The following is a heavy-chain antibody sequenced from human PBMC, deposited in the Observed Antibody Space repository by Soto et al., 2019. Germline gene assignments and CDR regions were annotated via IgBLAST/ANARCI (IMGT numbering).Heavy chain of an antibody. CDR2: IKQDGSEK. J-gene: IGHJ5*02. D-gene: IGHD3-10*01. Sequence: GGSLRLSCAASGFTFSSYWISWVRQAPGKGLEWVANIKQDGSEKYYVDSVKGRFTISRDNAKNSLYLQMNSLRAEDTAVYYCARDPGGLFWFDPWGQGTLVTVSS. CDR3: ARDPGGLFWFDP. V-gene: IGHV3-7*01. CDR1: GFTFSSYW.